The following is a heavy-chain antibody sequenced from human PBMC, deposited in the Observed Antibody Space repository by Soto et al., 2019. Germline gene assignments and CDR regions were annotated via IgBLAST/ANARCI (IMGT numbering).Heavy chain of an antibody. J-gene: IGHJ4*02. Sequence: QVQLVESGGGVVQPGRSLRLSCAASGFTFSNYAIHWVCQAPGKGLEWVAVISYDGSNTYYADSVKGRFTISRDNYKNTLYLQMDSLRAEDTAVYYCARRQVTYYFDYWGQGTLVTVSS. D-gene: IGHD2-21*02. CDR1: GFTFSNYA. CDR2: ISYDGSNT. CDR3: ARRQVTYYFDY. V-gene: IGHV3-30-3*01.